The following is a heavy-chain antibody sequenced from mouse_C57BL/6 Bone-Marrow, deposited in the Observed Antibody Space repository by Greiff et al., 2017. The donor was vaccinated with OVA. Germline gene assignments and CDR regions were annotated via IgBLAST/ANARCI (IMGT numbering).Heavy chain of an antibody. CDR1: GFTFSSYA. J-gene: IGHJ2*01. CDR3: TRDYYGSRDYFDY. Sequence: DVQLVESGEGLVKPGGSLKLSCAASGFTFSSYAMSWVRQTPEKRLEWVAYISSGGDYIYYADTVKGRFTISRDNARNTLYLQMSSLKSEDTAMYYCTRDYYGSRDYFDYWGQGTTLTVSS. CDR2: ISSGGDYI. D-gene: IGHD1-1*01. V-gene: IGHV5-9-1*02.